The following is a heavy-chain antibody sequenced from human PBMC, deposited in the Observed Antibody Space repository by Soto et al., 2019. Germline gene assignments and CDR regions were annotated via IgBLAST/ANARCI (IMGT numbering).Heavy chain of an antibody. Sequence: GGSLRLSCAASGFTFSSYAMSWVRQAPGKGLEWVSAISGSGGSTYYADSVKGRFTISRDNSKNTLYLQMNSLRAEDTAVYYCAKGGHYGSGSYYSPFDYWGQGTLVTVSS. J-gene: IGHJ4*02. D-gene: IGHD3-10*01. CDR3: AKGGHYGSGSYYSPFDY. CDR2: ISGSGGST. V-gene: IGHV3-23*01. CDR1: GFTFSSYA.